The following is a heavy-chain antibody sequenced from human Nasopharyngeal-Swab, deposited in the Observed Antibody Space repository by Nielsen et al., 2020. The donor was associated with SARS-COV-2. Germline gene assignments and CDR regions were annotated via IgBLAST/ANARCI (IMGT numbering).Heavy chain of an antibody. Sequence: GGSLRLSCAASGFAFSDYDMHWVRQATGKGLEWVSAIGTAGDPYYPGPVKSRFTTSRENAKNSLYLQMNSLRAGDTAVDYCARGGYDYYMDVWGKGTTVTVSS. J-gene: IGHJ6*03. CDR3: ARGGYDYYMDV. V-gene: IGHV3-13*05. CDR1: GFAFSDYD. CDR2: IGTAGDP.